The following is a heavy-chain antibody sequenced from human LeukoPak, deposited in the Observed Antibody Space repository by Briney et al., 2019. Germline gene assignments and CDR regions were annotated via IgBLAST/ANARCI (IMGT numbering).Heavy chain of an antibody. J-gene: IGHJ4*02. D-gene: IGHD3-22*01. V-gene: IGHV4-38-2*02. CDR3: VLGYYDSSGYNDY. CDR2: IFHSGST. CDR1: GYSISSGYY. Sequence: SETLSLTCTVSGYSISSGYYWGWIRQPPGKGLEWIGSIFHSGSTYYNPSLKSRVTISVDTSKNQFSLKLSSVTAADTAVYYCVLGYYDSSGYNDYWGQGTLVTVSS.